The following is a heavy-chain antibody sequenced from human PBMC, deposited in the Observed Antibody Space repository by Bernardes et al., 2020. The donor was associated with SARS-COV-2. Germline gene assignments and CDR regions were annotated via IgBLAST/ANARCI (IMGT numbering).Heavy chain of an antibody. Sequence: LRISCSVSGFTFSNYGMHWVRQAHGKGLVWVAVISYDATKKYYADSVKGRFTVSRDNSKNTLFLQMNSLRTDDTAVYYCHLNARRPEFFDSWGQGSLVTVSS. CDR3: HLNARRPEFFDS. CDR1: GFTFSNYG. CDR2: ISYDATKK. J-gene: IGHJ4*02. V-gene: IGHV3-30*03. D-gene: IGHD6-25*01.